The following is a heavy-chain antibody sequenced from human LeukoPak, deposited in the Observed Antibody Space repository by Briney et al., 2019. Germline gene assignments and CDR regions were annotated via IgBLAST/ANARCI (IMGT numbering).Heavy chain of an antibody. D-gene: IGHD1-26*01. CDR3: ARDPRPYSGSGLHFDI. V-gene: IGHV3-48*02. J-gene: IGHJ3*02. Sequence: GGSLRLSCAASGFTFSSYAMSWVRQAPGKGLEWVSFIGSSSSPIYYADSVKGRFTVSRDNAKNSLYLHLNSLRDEDTAVYYCARDPRPYSGSGLHFDIWGQGTLLTVSS. CDR2: IGSSSSPI. CDR1: GFTFSSYA.